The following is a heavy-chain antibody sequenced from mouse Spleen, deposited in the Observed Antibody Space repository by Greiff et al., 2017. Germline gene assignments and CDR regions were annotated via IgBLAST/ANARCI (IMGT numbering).Heavy chain of an antibody. CDR3: AREGTGKFAY. J-gene: IGHJ3*01. Sequence: EVKLQESGPGLVKPSQSLSLTCSVTGYSITSGYYWNWIRQFPGNKLEWMGYISYDGSNNYNPSLKNRISITRDTSKNQFFLKLNSVTTEDTATYYCAREGTGKFAYWGQGTLVTVSA. D-gene: IGHD4-1*01. CDR1: GYSITSGYY. CDR2: ISYDGSN. V-gene: IGHV3-6*01.